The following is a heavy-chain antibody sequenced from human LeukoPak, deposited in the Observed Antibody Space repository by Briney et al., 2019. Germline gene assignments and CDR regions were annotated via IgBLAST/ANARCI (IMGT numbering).Heavy chain of an antibody. V-gene: IGHV4-39*01. J-gene: IGHJ4*02. CDR1: GGSISSSSYY. CDR2: IYYSGNT. CDR3: ARLGDYGDYTLDY. Sequence: MTSETLSLTCTVSGGSISSSSYYWGWIRQPPGKGLEWIGSIYYSGNTYYNPSLKSRVTISVDTSKNQFSLKLSSVTAADTAVYYCARLGDYGDYTLDYWGQGTLVTVSS. D-gene: IGHD4-17*01.